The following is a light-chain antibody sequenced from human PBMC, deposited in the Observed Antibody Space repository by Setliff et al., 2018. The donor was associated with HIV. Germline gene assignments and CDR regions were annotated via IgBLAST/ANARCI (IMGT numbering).Light chain of an antibody. V-gene: IGLV2-14*03. Sequence: QSVLTQPASVSGSPGQSITISCTGTSSDIGAYNYVSWYQQHPGKAPKVMIYDVRKRPSGGSNRFSGSKSGNTASLTISGLQAEDEAAYYCSSYVNINTLVFGTGTKVTVL. J-gene: IGLJ1*01. CDR2: DVR. CDR1: SSDIGAYNY. CDR3: SSYVNINTLV.